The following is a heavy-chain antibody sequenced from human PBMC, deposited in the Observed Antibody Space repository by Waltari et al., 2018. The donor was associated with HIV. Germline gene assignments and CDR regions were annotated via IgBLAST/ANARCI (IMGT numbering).Heavy chain of an antibody. CDR3: ARDFWGGYYYGMDV. J-gene: IGHJ6*02. Sequence: EVQLVESGGGLVKPGGSLRLSCAASGFTFSSYSMNWVRQAPGKGVELVSSISSSSSYIYYADSVKGRFTISRDNAKNSLYLQMNSLRAEDTAVYYCARDFWGGYYYGMDVWGQGTTVTVSS. CDR1: GFTFSSYS. CDR2: ISSSSSYI. D-gene: IGHD3-16*01. V-gene: IGHV3-21*01.